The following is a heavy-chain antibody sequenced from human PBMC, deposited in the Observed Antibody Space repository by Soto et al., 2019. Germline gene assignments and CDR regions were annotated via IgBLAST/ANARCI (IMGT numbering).Heavy chain of an antibody. CDR2: ISFEGSNK. CDR1: GFNFSEYA. D-gene: IGHD2-2*01. J-gene: IGHJ4*02. Sequence: GGSLRLSCAASGFNFSEYAMHWVRQSPGKGLEWLAIISFEGSNKYSANSVKGRFTISRDNSKNTLYLQMNNLRPEDTAMYYCAKGGRIPTSSVDYWGQGTLVTVSS. CDR3: AKGGRIPTSSVDY. V-gene: IGHV3-30*18.